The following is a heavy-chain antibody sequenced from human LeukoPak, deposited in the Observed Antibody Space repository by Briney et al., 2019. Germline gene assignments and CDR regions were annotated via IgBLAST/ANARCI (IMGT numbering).Heavy chain of an antibody. CDR3: ASHTRYCSSTSCYRYGMDV. CDR2: IYYSGST. V-gene: IGHV4-59*01. CDR1: GGSISSYY. Sequence: SETLSLTCTVSGGSISSYYWSWIRQPPGKGLEWIGYIYYSGSTNYNPSLKSRVTISVDTSKNQFSLKLSSVTAADTAVYYCASHTRYCSSTSCYRYGMDVWGKGTTVTVSS. D-gene: IGHD2-2*02. J-gene: IGHJ6*04.